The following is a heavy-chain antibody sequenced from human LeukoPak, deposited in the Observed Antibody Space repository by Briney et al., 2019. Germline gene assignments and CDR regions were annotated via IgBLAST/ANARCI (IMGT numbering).Heavy chain of an antibody. J-gene: IGHJ6*03. CDR1: GYTLTELS. V-gene: IGHV1-24*01. CDR2: FDPEDGET. CDR3: ARVAPVSYGLEWLPLGYYYYYMDV. Sequence: GASVKVSCKVSGYTLTELSMHWVRQAPGKGLEWMGGFDPEDGETIYAQKFQGRVTMTEDTSTDTAYMELSSLRSEDTAVYYCARVAPVSYGLEWLPLGYYYYYMDVWGKGTTVTVSS. D-gene: IGHD3-3*01.